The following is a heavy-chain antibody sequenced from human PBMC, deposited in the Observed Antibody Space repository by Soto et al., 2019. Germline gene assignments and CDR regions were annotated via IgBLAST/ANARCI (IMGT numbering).Heavy chain of an antibody. CDR3: AKGIVVGVSAADY. V-gene: IGHV3-66*01. D-gene: IGHD2-2*01. J-gene: IGHJ4*02. CDR2: IISGGDT. CDR1: GFIVSTNH. Sequence: EVQLVESGGGLVQPGGSLRLSCAASGFIVSTNHVNWVRQAPGKGLEWVSVIISGGDTFYPDSVKGRFTISRDNSKNTVYLQMNSLRAEDTAMYYCAKGIVVGVSAADYWGQGTLVTVSS.